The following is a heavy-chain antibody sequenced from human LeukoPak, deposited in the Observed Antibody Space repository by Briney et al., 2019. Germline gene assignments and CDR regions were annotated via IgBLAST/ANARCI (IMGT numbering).Heavy chain of an antibody. D-gene: IGHD2-21*02. CDR2: IDAGATST. CDR1: GFPVDKYE. V-gene: IGHV3-48*03. Sequence: GGSLRLSCAASGFPVDKYEMHWVRQAPGKGLEWVSYIDAGATSTNYADSVWGRFTLSRDNAQNSVHLQMNSLRDEDTAVYYCVRGRLLRSTKYFDYWGQGALVTVSS. CDR3: VRGRLLRSTKYFDY. J-gene: IGHJ4*02.